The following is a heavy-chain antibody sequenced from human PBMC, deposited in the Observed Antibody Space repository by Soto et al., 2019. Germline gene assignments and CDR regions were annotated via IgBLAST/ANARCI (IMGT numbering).Heavy chain of an antibody. CDR3: VRDYIYALDV. CDR2: ITSSSSAI. V-gene: IGHV3-48*02. CDR1: GFPFSSYS. Sequence: PGGSLSLSCAASGFPFSSYSMHWVRQAPGKGLEWVSYITSSSSAIYYADSVKGRFAISRDNAKNSLYLQMNSLRDEDTAVYYCVRDYIYALDVWGQGATVTVSS. J-gene: IGHJ6*02.